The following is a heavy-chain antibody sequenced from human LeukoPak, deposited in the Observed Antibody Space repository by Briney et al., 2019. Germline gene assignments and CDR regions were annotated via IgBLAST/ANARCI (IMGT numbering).Heavy chain of an antibody. V-gene: IGHV4-34*01. D-gene: IGHD6-19*01. CDR3: ARGGAVAVDY. Sequence: SETLSLTCAVYGGSLRGYYWRWIRDPPAKGVEWIGEINHSGSPNYNPSLKSRVTISVDTSKNQFSLKLSSVTAADTAVYYCARGGAVAVDYWGQGTLVTVSS. CDR2: INHSGSP. J-gene: IGHJ4*02. CDR1: GGSLRGYY.